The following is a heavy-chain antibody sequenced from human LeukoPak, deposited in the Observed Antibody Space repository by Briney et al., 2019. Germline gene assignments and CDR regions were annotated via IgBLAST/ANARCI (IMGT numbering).Heavy chain of an antibody. CDR1: GGSVSSGNYY. CDR2: IHYSGST. D-gene: IGHD3-3*01. V-gene: IGHV4-61*01. J-gene: IGHJ6*02. CDR3: ARTPGEAIFGVVTLAYGMDV. Sequence: PSETLSLTCTVSGGSVSSGNYYWSWVRQPPGKGLQWIGYIHYSGSTNSNPSLKSRVTISLDTSKNQFSLNLNSVTAADTAVYYCARTPGEAIFGVVTLAYGMDVWGQGTTVTVSS.